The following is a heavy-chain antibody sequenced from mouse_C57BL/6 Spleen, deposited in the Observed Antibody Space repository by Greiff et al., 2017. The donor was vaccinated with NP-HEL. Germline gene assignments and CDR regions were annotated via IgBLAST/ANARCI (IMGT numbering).Heavy chain of an antibody. Sequence: EVQVVESGEGLVKPGGSLKLSCAASGFTFSSYAMSWVRQTPEKRLEWVAYISSGGDYIYYADPVQGRFTISRDNARNTLYLHMSSLKSEDTAMYYCTRVGDSNWFAYWGQGTLVTVSA. D-gene: IGHD2-5*01. CDR1: GFTFSSYA. CDR2: ISSGGDYI. V-gene: IGHV5-9-1*02. J-gene: IGHJ3*01. CDR3: TRVGDSNWFAY.